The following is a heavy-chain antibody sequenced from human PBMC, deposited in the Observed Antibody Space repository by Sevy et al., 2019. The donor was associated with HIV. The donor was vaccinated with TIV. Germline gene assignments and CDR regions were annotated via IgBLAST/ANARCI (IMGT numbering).Heavy chain of an antibody. J-gene: IGHJ4*02. Sequence: GGSLRLSCAASGFTFSTYAMTWVRQAPGKGLEWVSVISMSSGDTYYADSVKGRFTISRDNSKKTLYLQMNSLRAEDTAVYYCATDRVSGIYYTGDFDSWGQGTLVTVSS. CDR3: ATDRVSGIYYTGDFDS. CDR1: GFTFSTYA. V-gene: IGHV3-23*01. D-gene: IGHD3-10*01. CDR2: ISMSSGDT.